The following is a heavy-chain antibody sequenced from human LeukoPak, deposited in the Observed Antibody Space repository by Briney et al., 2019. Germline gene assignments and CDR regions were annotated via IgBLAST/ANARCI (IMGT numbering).Heavy chain of an antibody. CDR3: ARSGYSSGWYS. V-gene: IGHV4-59*01. CDR1: GGSISSYY. D-gene: IGHD6-19*01. J-gene: IGHJ4*02. CDR2: IYYSGST. Sequence: PSETLSLTCTVSGGSISSYYWSWIRQPPGKGLEWIGYIYYSGSTNYNPSLKSRVTISVDTSKNQFSLKLSSVTAADTAVYYCARSGYSSGWYSWGQGTPVTVSS.